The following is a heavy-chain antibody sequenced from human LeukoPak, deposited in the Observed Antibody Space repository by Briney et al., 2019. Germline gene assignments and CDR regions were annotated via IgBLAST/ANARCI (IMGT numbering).Heavy chain of an antibody. CDR3: TRGGVDY. J-gene: IGHJ4*02. V-gene: IGHV3-74*01. CDR1: GFTFSNYW. D-gene: IGHD3-16*01. Sequence: GGSLRLSCAASGFTFSNYWMHWVRQAPGKGLVCVSRINSDGGTTTYADSVKGRFTISRGNAKNTVYLQMNSLRVEDTAVYYCTRGGVDYWGQGTLVTVSS. CDR2: INSDGGTT.